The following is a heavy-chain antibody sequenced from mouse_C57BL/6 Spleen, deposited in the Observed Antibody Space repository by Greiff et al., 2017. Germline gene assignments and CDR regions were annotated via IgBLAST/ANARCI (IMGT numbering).Heavy chain of an antibody. V-gene: IGHV1-82*01. CDR2: IYPGDGDT. CDR3: ASGSHYAMDY. Sequence: HVQLQQSGPELVKPGASVKISCKASGYAFSSSWMNWVKQRPGKGLEWIGRIYPGDGDTNYNGKFKGKATLTADKSSSTAYMQLSSLTSEDSAVYFCASGSHYAMDYWGQGTSVTVSS. J-gene: IGHJ4*01. CDR1: GYAFSSSW. D-gene: IGHD1-1*01.